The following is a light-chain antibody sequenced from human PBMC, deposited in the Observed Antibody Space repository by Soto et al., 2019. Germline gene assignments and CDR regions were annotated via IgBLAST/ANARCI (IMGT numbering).Light chain of an antibody. Sequence: QSALTQPPSASGSPGQSVTISCTGTSSDVGGHNYVSWYQQHPGKAPKLLIYDVIQRPSGVPDRFSGSKSGNTASLTVSGLQAEEEDDYYCTSYAGSDNVIFGGGTKLTVL. V-gene: IGLV2-8*01. CDR1: SSDVGGHNY. CDR2: DVI. CDR3: TSYAGSDNVI. J-gene: IGLJ2*01.